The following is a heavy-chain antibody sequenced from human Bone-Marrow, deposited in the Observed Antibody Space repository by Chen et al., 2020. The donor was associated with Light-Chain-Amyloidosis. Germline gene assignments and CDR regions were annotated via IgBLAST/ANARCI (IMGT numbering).Heavy chain of an antibody. V-gene: IGHV5-51*01. J-gene: IGHJ4*02. CDR1: GYTFPNYW. CDR2: IYPDDSVA. D-gene: IGHD5-12*01. CDR3: ARRRDGYNFDY. Sequence: EVQLEQSGPEVKKPGESLKISCKGSGYTFPNYWIGWVRQMPRKGLEWMGVIYPDDSVARYSPSFEGQVTISADKSITTAYLQWRSLKASDTAMYYCARRRDGYNFDYWGQGTLVTVSS.